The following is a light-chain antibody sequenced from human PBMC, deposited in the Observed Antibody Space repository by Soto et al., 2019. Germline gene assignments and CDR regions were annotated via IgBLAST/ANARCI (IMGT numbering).Light chain of an antibody. CDR1: QSVSSY. J-gene: IGKJ2*01. CDR3: QQHNSYPYT. CDR2: DAS. Sequence: EIVLTQSPATLSLSPGERATLSCRASQSVSSYLAWYQQKPGQAPRLLIYDASNRATGIPARFSGSGSGTDFTLTISSLEPEDFATYHCQQHNSYPYTFGQGTNLEIK. V-gene: IGKV3-11*01.